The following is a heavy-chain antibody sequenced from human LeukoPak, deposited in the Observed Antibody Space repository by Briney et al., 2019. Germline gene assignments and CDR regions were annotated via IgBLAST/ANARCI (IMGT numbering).Heavy chain of an antibody. D-gene: IGHD6-25*01. Sequence: PSETLSFTCTASGGSISSYYWSWIRQPPGKGLEWIGYIYYSGSTNYNPSLKSRVTISVDTSKNQFSLKLTSVTAADTAVYYCARFPGANAFDIWGQGTMVTVSS. CDR1: GGSISSYY. J-gene: IGHJ3*02. CDR3: ARFPGANAFDI. V-gene: IGHV4-59*01. CDR2: IYYSGST.